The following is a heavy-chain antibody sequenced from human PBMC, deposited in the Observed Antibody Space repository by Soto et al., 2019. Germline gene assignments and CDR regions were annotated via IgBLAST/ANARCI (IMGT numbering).Heavy chain of an antibody. CDR3: ARDSRVDSSLVFDI. V-gene: IGHV3-21*01. CDR2: ISGGSSYI. CDR1: GFTFSDYS. D-gene: IGHD3-9*01. Sequence: GGSLRLSCAASGFTFSDYSMNWVRQAPGKGLEGVAFISGGSSYIYYADSVKGRFTISRDNAKNSLSLQMSSLRAEDTAVYYCARDSRVDSSLVFDIWGQGTMVTVSS. J-gene: IGHJ3*02.